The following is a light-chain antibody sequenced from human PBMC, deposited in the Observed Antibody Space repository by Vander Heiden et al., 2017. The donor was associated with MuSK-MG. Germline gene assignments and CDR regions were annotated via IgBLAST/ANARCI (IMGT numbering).Light chain of an antibody. CDR1: QTINTF. CDR3: QQRAKWPPT. V-gene: IGKV3-11*01. Sequence: VLTQSPATLSLSPGERGALSCRANQTINTFLAWYQQKPGQPPRLLISGSSNRATDTPARFTAGGYGTDFTLTITRPEADDLATYFCQQRAKWPPTFGGGTKVEI. J-gene: IGKJ4*01. CDR2: GSS.